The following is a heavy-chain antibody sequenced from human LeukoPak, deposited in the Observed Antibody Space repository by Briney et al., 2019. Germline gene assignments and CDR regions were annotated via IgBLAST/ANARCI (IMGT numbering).Heavy chain of an antibody. Sequence: GGSLRLSCTASGFTFSGYAMSWVRQAPGKGLEWGSAISGSGGSTYYADSVKGRFTISRDNFKNTLYLQMNSLKAEDTAVYYCAKVPQWGNSGWYEGDGGQGPLVTVST. CDR3: AKVPQWGNSGWYEGD. J-gene: IGHJ4*02. D-gene: IGHD6-13*01. CDR2: ISGSGGST. CDR1: GFTFSGYA. V-gene: IGHV3-23*01.